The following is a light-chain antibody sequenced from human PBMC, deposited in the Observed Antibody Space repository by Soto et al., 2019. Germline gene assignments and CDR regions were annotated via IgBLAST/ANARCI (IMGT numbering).Light chain of an antibody. Sequence: QSALTQPASVSGSPGQSITISCTGTISDVGGYNYVSWYQQHPGKAPKFMIYDVSNRPSGVSNSFSGSKSGNTASLTISGLQAEDEADYYCSSYTTSNTRQIVFGTGTKLTVL. CDR1: ISDVGGYNY. CDR3: SSYTTSNTRQIV. V-gene: IGLV2-14*03. J-gene: IGLJ1*01. CDR2: DVS.